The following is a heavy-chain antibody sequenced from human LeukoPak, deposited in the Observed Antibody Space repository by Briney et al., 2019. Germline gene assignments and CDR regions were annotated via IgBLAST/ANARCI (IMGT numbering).Heavy chain of an antibody. D-gene: IGHD6-19*01. J-gene: IGHJ4*02. V-gene: IGHV3-30*18. CDR1: GFTFSSYG. Sequence: GGSLRLSCAASGFTFSSYGMPWVRQAPGKGLEWVAVISYDGSNKYYADSVKGRFTISRDNSKNTLYLQMNSLRAEDTAVYYCAKDLFSYSSGSNEVYWGQGTLVTVSS. CDR3: AKDLFSYSSGSNEVY. CDR2: ISYDGSNK.